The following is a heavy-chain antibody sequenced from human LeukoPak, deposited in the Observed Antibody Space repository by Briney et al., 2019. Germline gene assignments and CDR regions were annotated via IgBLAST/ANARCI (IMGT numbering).Heavy chain of an antibody. V-gene: IGHV1-69*06. Sequence: ASVKVSCKASGGTFSSYAISWVRQAPGQGLEWMGGIIPIFGTANYAQKFQGRVTITADKSTSTAYMELSSLRSEDTAVYYCARVSGSGQDDWFDPWGQGTLVTVSS. CDR2: IIPIFGTA. D-gene: IGHD6-19*01. J-gene: IGHJ5*02. CDR3: ARVSGSGQDDWFDP. CDR1: GGTFSSYA.